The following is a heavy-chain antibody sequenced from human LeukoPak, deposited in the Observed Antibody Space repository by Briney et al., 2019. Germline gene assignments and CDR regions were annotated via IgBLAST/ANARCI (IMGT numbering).Heavy chain of an antibody. CDR2: ISSSSNII. Sequence: GGSLRLSCAASGFTFSNYNMNWVRQPPGKGLQWVSYISSSSNIIYYADSVKGRFTISRDNAKNSLFLQMNSLRAEDTAVYYCARDFAREFTIDYWGRGTLVTVSS. CDR1: GFTFSNYN. V-gene: IGHV3-48*01. D-gene: IGHD3-10*01. CDR3: ARDFAREFTIDY. J-gene: IGHJ4*02.